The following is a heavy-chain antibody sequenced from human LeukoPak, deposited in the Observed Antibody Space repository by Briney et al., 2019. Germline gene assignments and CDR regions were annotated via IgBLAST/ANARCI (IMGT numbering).Heavy chain of an antibody. CDR2: IYYSGST. V-gene: IGHV4-30-4*08. D-gene: IGHD5-24*01. CDR3: ARDARDGYIHY. Sequence: SETLSLTCTVSGGSISSGDYYWSWIRQPPGKGLEWIGYIYYSGSTYYNPSLKSRVTISVDTSRNQFSLKLSSVTAADTAVYYCARDARDGYIHYWGQGTLVTVSS. J-gene: IGHJ4*02. CDR1: GGSISSGDYY.